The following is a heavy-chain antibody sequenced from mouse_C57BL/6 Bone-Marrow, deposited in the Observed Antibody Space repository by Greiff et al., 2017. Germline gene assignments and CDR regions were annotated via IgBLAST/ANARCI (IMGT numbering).Heavy chain of an antibody. CDR2: FYPRDVCT. V-gene: IGHV1-85*01. J-gene: IGHJ1*03. CDR3: ARDDGSSYWYFEV. Sequence: QVQLQQSGPELVKPGASVKLSCKASGYTFTSYDIHWVKQRPGQGLEWIGWFYPRDVCTKYNEKFKGKATVTVDQSSSTAYMELHSLTSEDSAVYYGARDDGSSYWYFEVWGTGTTVTVSS. D-gene: IGHD1-1*01. CDR1: GYTFTSYD.